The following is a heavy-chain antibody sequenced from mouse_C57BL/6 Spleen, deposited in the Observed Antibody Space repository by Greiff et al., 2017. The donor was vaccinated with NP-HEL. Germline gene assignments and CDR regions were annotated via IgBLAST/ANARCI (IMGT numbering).Heavy chain of an antibody. CDR3: ARDENSSGYWFAY. CDR2: IYPGSGST. D-gene: IGHD3-2*02. Sequence: QVQLQQPGAELVKPGASVKMSCKASGYTFTSYWITWVKQRPGQGLEWIGDIYPGSGSTNYNEKFKSKATLTVDTSSSTAYMQLSSLTSEDSSVYYCARDENSSGYWFAYWGQGTLVTVSA. J-gene: IGHJ3*01. CDR1: GYTFTSYW. V-gene: IGHV1-55*01.